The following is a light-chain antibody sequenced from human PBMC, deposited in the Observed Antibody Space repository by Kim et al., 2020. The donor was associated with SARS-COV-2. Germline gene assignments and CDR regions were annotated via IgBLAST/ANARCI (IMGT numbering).Light chain of an antibody. V-gene: IGKV3-20*01. CDR2: GAS. Sequence: EIVLTQSPGTLSLSPGESATLSCRASQSVSNSYLAWYQQKPGQAPSLLMYGASSRATGVPDRLSGSGSETDFTLTIIRLEPDDFAVYYCQQYHRSPWTFGPGTKVDIK. J-gene: IGKJ1*01. CDR1: QSVSNSY. CDR3: QQYHRSPWT.